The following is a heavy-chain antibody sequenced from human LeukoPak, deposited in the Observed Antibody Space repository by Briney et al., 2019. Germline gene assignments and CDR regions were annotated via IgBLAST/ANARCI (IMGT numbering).Heavy chain of an antibody. Sequence: HPGGSLRLSCAASGFTFSNYWMSWVRQAPGKGLEWVANIKQDGSEKYYVNSVKGRFTISRDNAKNSLYLQMNSLRAEDTAIYYCARDDRGAFDIWGQGTMVTVSS. V-gene: IGHV3-7*01. CDR3: ARDDRGAFDI. CDR2: IKQDGSEK. CDR1: GFTFSNYW. J-gene: IGHJ3*02.